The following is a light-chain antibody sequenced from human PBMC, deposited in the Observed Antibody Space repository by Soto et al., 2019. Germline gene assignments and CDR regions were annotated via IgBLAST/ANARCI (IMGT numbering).Light chain of an antibody. V-gene: IGLV2-8*01. Sequence: QSALTQPPSASGSPGQSVTISCTGTSSDVGGYNYVSWYQQHPGKAPKVMMYVVSKRPSGVPDRFSGSKSGNTASLTVSGLQAEDEADYYCSSYGGTNSLKVFGGGTKLTVL. J-gene: IGLJ2*01. CDR1: SSDVGGYNY. CDR2: VVS. CDR3: SSYGGTNSLKV.